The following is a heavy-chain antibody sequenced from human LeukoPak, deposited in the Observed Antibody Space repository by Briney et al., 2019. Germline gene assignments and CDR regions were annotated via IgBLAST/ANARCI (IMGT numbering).Heavy chain of an antibody. CDR2: IYYSGST. V-gene: IGHV4-39*01. J-gene: IGHJ2*01. Sequence: PSETLSLTCTVSGGSISSSSYYWGWIRQPPGKGLEWIGSIYYSGSTYYNPSLKSRVTISVDTSKNQFSLKLSSVTAADTAVYYCSRGDGSKSYWYFDLWGRGTLVAVSS. D-gene: IGHD5-24*01. CDR1: GGSISSSSYY. CDR3: SRGDGSKSYWYFDL.